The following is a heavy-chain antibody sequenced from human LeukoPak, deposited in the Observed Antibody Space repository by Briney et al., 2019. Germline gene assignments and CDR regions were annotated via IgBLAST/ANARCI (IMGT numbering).Heavy chain of an antibody. J-gene: IGHJ4*02. Sequence: PSETLSLTCAVYGGSFSGYYWSWIRQPPGKGLEWIGEINHSGSTNYNPSLKSRVTISVDTSKNQFSLKLSSVTAADTAVYYCARGRETTVTTSFFDYWGRGTLVTVSS. CDR1: GGSFSGYY. CDR2: INHSGST. V-gene: IGHV4-34*01. D-gene: IGHD4-11*01. CDR3: ARGRETTVTTSFFDY.